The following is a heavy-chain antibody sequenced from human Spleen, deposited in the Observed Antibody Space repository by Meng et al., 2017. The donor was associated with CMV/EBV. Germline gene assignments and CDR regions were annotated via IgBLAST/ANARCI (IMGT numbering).Heavy chain of an antibody. V-gene: IGHV1-46*01. CDR1: GYTFTSYY. D-gene: IGHD2-2*01. CDR3: ARVRLGYCSSTSCYSSMDV. CDR2: INPSGGST. J-gene: IGHJ6*02. Sequence: ASVKVSCKASGYTFTSYYMHWVRQAPGQGLEWMGIINPSGGSTSYAQKFQGRVTMTRDTSTSTVYMELSSLRSDDTAVYYCARVRLGYCSSTSCYSSMDVWGQGTTVTVSS.